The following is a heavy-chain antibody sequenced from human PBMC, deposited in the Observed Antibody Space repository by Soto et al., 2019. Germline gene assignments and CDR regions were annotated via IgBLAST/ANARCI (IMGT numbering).Heavy chain of an antibody. CDR3: VNPRGGYCSGGSSYVIDY. V-gene: IGHV3-23*01. Sequence: EVQLLESGGGLVQPGGSLRLSCAASGFTFSSYAMNWVRQAPGKGLEWVSGISGTGGNTHYAESVKGRFTVSRDNSKKTLYLQMDSLRAEDTAVYYCVNPRGGYCSGGSSYVIDYWGQGTLVTVSS. J-gene: IGHJ4*02. CDR2: ISGTGGNT. CDR1: GFTFSSYA. D-gene: IGHD2-15*01.